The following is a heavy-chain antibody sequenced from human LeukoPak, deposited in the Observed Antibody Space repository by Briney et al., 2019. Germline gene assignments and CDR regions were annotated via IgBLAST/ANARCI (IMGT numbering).Heavy chain of an antibody. CDR1: GFTFSSYG. CDR3: AARPYCTTATCPKTNWFDP. D-gene: IGHD2-8*01. Sequence: PGGSLRLSCAASGFTFSSYGMSWVRQAPGKGLEWVAFIRYDGSDKFYADSVKGRFTISRDNSKNTLYLQMSSLRADDTAVYYCAARPYCTTATCPKTNWFDPWGQGTLVTVSS. CDR2: IRYDGSDK. V-gene: IGHV3-30*02. J-gene: IGHJ5*02.